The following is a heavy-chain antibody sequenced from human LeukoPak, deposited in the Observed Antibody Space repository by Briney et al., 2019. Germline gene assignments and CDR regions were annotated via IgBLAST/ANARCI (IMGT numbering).Heavy chain of an antibody. CDR3: AKAAGYSTIYWFDP. CDR2: IYYSGTS. Sequence: SETLSLTCTVSGGSIRSSHWSWIRQPPGKGLEFIGYIYYSGTSNYNPSLRSRVTMSVDTSNNQFSLKLNSVTAADTAVYYCAKAAGYSTIYWFDPWGQGTLVTVSS. J-gene: IGHJ5*02. V-gene: IGHV4-59*01. CDR1: GGSIRSSH. D-gene: IGHD6-13*01.